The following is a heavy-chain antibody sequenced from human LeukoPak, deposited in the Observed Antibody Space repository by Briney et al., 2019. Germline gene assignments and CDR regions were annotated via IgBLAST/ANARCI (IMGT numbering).Heavy chain of an antibody. CDR2: IYYSGST. J-gene: IGHJ3*02. Sequence: PSETLSLTCTVSGGSISSYYWSWIRQPPGKGLEWIGYIYYSGSTNYNPSLKSRVTISVDTSKNQFSLKLSSVTAADTAVYYCAREKDSSSPHAFDIWGQGTMVTVSS. V-gene: IGHV4-59*01. CDR1: GGSISSYY. D-gene: IGHD6-13*01. CDR3: AREKDSSSPHAFDI.